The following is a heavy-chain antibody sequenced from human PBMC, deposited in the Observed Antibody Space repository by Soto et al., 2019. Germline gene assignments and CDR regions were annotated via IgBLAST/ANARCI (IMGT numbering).Heavy chain of an antibody. CDR1: GGSISSSNW. CDR3: ARAARTYYYNSSGYYS. D-gene: IGHD3-22*01. Sequence: SETLSLTCAVSGGSISSSNWWSWVRQPPGKGLEWIGEIYHSGSTNYNPSLKGRVTIAVDKSKNQFSLKLSSVTAADTAVYYCARAARTYYYNSSGYYSWGQGXLVTVPS. J-gene: IGHJ1*01. CDR2: IYHSGST. V-gene: IGHV4-4*02.